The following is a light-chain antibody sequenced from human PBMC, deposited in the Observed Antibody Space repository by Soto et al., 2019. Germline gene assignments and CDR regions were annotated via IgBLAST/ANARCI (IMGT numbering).Light chain of an antibody. Sequence: QSVLTQPPSVSGAPGETVTISCYGSSPNIGSNAVNWYQQLPATAPKLVIYSYDQRRSRVPDRFSDSRSGTSASLAISGLQSEDEADYSSATWDDSLNGPVFGGGTKLTVL. CDR3: ATWDDSLNGPV. CDR1: SPNIGSNA. V-gene: IGLV1-44*01. J-gene: IGLJ2*01. CDR2: SYD.